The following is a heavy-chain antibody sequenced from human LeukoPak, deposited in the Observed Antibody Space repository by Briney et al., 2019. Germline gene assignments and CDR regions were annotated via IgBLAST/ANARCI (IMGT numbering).Heavy chain of an antibody. CDR3: AKDCAAAGTKYFQH. J-gene: IGHJ1*01. Sequence: GRSLRLSCAASGFTSSSYGMHWVRQAPGRGLEWVAVISYDGSNKYYADSVKGRFTISRDNSKNTLYLQMNSLRAEDTAVYYCAKDCAAAGTKYFQHWGQGTLVTVSS. CDR2: ISYDGSNK. CDR1: GFTSSSYG. D-gene: IGHD6-13*01. V-gene: IGHV3-30*18.